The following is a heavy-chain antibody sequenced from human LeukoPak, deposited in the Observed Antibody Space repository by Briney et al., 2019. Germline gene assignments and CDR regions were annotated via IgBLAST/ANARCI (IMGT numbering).Heavy chain of an antibody. CDR3: ASEGLWFGELSPVY. CDR2: INPNSGGT. CDR1: GYTFTGYY. J-gene: IGHJ4*02. D-gene: IGHD3-10*01. V-gene: IGHV1-2*02. Sequence: ASVKVSCKASGYTFTGYYMHWVRQAPGQGLEWMGWINPNSGGTNYAQKFQGRVTMTRDTSTSTAYMELSRLRSDDTAVYYCASEGLWFGELSPVYWGQGTLVTVSS.